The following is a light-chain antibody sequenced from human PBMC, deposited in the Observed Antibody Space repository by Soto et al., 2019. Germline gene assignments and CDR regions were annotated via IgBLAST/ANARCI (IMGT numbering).Light chain of an antibody. Sequence: EIVLTQSAATLSSFPGDRVTLSCRASQAVNTRLAWYQHKPGQAPRLLIYLTSNRAAGIPARFSGSASETDFTLTISRLEPEDFAVYYCQQYGSSGTFGQGTKVEIK. CDR2: LTS. CDR3: QQYGSSGT. CDR1: QAVNTR. J-gene: IGKJ1*01. V-gene: IGKV3-20*01.